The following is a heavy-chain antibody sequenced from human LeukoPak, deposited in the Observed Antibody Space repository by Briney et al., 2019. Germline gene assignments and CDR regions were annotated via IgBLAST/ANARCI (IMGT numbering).Heavy chain of an antibody. V-gene: IGHV4-4*02. Sequence: PSETLSLTCAVSGGSISNINWWSWVRQPPGKGLEWIGEIYHSGSANYNPSLKSRVTISVDKSKNQFSLKLSSVTAADTAVYYCATHHYYVDSGEGRADYWGQGTLVTVSS. D-gene: IGHD4-17*01. CDR2: IYHSGSA. CDR3: ATHHYYVDSGEGRADY. J-gene: IGHJ4*02. CDR1: GGSISNINW.